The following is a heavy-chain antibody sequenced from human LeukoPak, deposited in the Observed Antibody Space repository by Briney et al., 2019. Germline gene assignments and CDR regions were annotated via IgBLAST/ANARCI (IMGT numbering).Heavy chain of an antibody. V-gene: IGHV4-59*08. J-gene: IGHJ4*02. CDR2: ISYSGST. Sequence: PSETLSLTCTVSGGSISSSYWSWIRQPPGEGLEWIGYISYSGSTNYNPSLKSRVTILVDTSKNQFSLKLSSVTAADTAVYYCARHAYYYDSSGYYDYWGQGTLVTVSS. CDR1: GGSISSSY. CDR3: ARHAYYYDSSGYYDY. D-gene: IGHD3-22*01.